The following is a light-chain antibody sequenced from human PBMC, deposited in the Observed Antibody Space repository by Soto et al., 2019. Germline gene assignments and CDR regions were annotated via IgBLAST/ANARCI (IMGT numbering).Light chain of an antibody. CDR1: QSISSRY. V-gene: IGKV3-20*01. J-gene: IGKJ1*01. CDR3: QQYDSSPT. Sequence: EIVLTQSPGPLSLSPGERATLSCRASQSISSRYLAWYQQKPGQAPRLLMYGVSSRATGTPDRFSGSGSGTDFTLTISRLEPEDFAVYHCQQYDSSPTLGQGTKVDI. CDR2: GVS.